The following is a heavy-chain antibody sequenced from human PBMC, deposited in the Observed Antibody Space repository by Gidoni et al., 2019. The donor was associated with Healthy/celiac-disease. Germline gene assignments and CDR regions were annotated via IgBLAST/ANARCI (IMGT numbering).Heavy chain of an antibody. CDR2: IKQDGSEK. V-gene: IGHV3-7*03. D-gene: IGHD3-10*01. J-gene: IGHJ3*02. CDR1: GFTFSSYW. CDR3: ARDGMGRNIDAFDI. Sequence: EVQLVESGGGLVQPGGSLRLSCAASGFTFSSYWMSWVRQAPGKGLEWVAKIKQDGSEKYYVDSVKGRFTISRDNAKNSLYLQMNSLRAEDTAVYYCARDGMGRNIDAFDIWGQGTMVTVSS.